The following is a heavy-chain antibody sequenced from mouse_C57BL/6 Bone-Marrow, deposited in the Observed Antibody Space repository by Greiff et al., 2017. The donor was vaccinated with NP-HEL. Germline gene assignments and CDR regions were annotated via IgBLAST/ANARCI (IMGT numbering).Heavy chain of an antibody. Sequence: VQLKESGAELVRPGASVKLSCTASGFNIKDDYMHWVKQRPEQGLEWIGWIDPENGDTEYASKFQGKATITADTSSNTAYLQLSSLTSEDTAVYYCTTNYSKDLFDYWGQGTTLTVSS. CDR2: IDPENGDT. V-gene: IGHV14-4*01. J-gene: IGHJ2*01. D-gene: IGHD2-5*01. CDR1: GFNIKDDY. CDR3: TTNYSKDLFDY.